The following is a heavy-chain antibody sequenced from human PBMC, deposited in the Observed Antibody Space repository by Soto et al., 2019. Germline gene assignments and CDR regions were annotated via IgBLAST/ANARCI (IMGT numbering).Heavy chain of an antibody. Sequence: SVKVSCKASGGTFSSYAISWVRQAPGQGLEWMGGIIPIFGTANYAQKFQGRVTITADESTSTAYMELSSLRSEDTAGYYCANNYGGNYWFDPWGQGTLVTVSS. CDR1: GGTFSSYA. J-gene: IGHJ5*02. V-gene: IGHV1-69*13. CDR2: IIPIFGTA. CDR3: ANNYGGNYWFDP. D-gene: IGHD4-17*01.